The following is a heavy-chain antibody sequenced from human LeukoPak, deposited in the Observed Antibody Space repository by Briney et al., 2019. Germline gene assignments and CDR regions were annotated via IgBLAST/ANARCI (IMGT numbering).Heavy chain of an antibody. CDR1: GFTVSSNY. Sequence: GGSLRLSCAASGFTVSSNYMSWVRQAPGKGLEWVSVIYSGGSTYYADSVKGRFTISRDNSKNTLCLQMNSLRAEDTAVYYCARLGDIDAFDIWGQGTMVTVSS. D-gene: IGHD2-21*02. J-gene: IGHJ3*02. CDR3: ARLGDIDAFDI. V-gene: IGHV3-53*01. CDR2: IYSGGST.